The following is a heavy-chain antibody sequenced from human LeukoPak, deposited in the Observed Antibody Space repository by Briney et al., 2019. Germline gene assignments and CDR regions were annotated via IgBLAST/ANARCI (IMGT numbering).Heavy chain of an antibody. Sequence: SETLSLTCAVYGGSFSGYYWSWIRQPPGKGLEWIGEINHSGSTNYNPSLKSRVTISVDTSKNHFSLKLSSVTAADTAVYYCASRNYYDILTGYDPVFDYWGQGTLVTVSS. J-gene: IGHJ4*02. CDR3: ASRNYYDILTGYDPVFDY. CDR1: GGSFSGYY. D-gene: IGHD3-9*01. CDR2: INHSGST. V-gene: IGHV4-34*01.